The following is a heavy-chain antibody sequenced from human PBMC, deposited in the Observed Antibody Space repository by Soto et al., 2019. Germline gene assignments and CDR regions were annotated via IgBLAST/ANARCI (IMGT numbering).Heavy chain of an antibody. V-gene: IGHV3-33*08. CDR1: GFTFSSYS. CDR2: IWYDGSNK. J-gene: IGHJ5*02. Sequence: GGSLRLSCAASGFTFSSYSMHWVRQAPGKGLEWVAVIWYDGSNKYYADSVKGRFTISRDNSKNTLYLQMNSLRAEDTAVYYCAREAGVRDPNWFDPWGQGTLVTVSS. CDR3: AREAGVRDPNWFDP. D-gene: IGHD3-10*01.